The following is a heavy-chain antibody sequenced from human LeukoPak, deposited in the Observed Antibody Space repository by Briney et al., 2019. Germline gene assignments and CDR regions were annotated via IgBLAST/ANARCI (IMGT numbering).Heavy chain of an antibody. D-gene: IGHD2-15*01. CDR3: TGSLGYCSGGSCYGPDY. V-gene: IGHV3-73*01. J-gene: IGHJ4*02. CDR1: GFTFSGSA. Sequence: GGSLSLSWAVSGFTFSGSAMHWVRQASGTGLVLVGLVRSKDNGDATAYATSVKGRFTISRDDSKNTAYLQMNSLKTEDTAVYYCTGSLGYCSGGSCYGPDYWGQGALVTVSS. CDR2: VRSKDNGDAT.